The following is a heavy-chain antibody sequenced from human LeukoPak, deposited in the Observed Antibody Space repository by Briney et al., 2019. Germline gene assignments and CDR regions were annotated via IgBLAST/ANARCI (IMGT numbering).Heavy chain of an antibody. CDR1: GYTFTSYY. Sequence: ASVKVSCKASGYTFTSYYMHWVRQAPGQGLEWMGIINPSGGSTSYAQKFQGRVTMTRDTSTSTVYMELSSLRSEDTAVYYCARDAASYDFWSGYSNIFDYWGQGTLVTVSS. D-gene: IGHD3-3*01. CDR3: ARDAASYDFWSGYSNIFDY. CDR2: INPSGGST. V-gene: IGHV1-46*01. J-gene: IGHJ4*02.